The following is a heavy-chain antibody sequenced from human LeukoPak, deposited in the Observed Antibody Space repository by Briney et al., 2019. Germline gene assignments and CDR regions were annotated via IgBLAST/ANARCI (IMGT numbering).Heavy chain of an antibody. J-gene: IGHJ4*02. D-gene: IGHD2-21*02. Sequence: ASVKVSCKASGYTFTSYDINWVRQATGQGLEWMGWMNPNSGNTGYAQKFQGRVTMTRNTSISTAYMELSSLRSEDTAVYYCARSSQHIVVVTAIGVYFDYWGQGTLVTVSS. CDR1: GYTFTSYD. CDR2: MNPNSGNT. V-gene: IGHV1-8*01. CDR3: ARSSQHIVVVTAIGVYFDY.